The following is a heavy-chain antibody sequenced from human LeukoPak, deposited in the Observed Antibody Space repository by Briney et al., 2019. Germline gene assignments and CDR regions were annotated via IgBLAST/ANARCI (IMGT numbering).Heavy chain of an antibody. CDR3: ARGYRYASGWYYFDY. CDR1: GFTFSNYA. Sequence: GGSLRLSCAASGFTFSNYAMLWVRQAPGKGLEWVTVISYDGTNKYYADSVKGRFTISRDNSKNTLYLQMNSLRAEDTALYYCARGYRYASGWYYFDYWGQGTLVTVSS. CDR2: ISYDGTNK. V-gene: IGHV3-30-3*01. J-gene: IGHJ4*02. D-gene: IGHD6-19*01.